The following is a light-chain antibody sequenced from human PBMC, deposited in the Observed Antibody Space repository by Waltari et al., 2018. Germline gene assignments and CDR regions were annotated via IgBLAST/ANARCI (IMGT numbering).Light chain of an antibody. CDR3: QQYDNLPSIT. Sequence: DIQMTQSPSSLSTSVGDRVTITCQASQDISNHLNGYQQKPGNTPKLLIYDASTLETGVPSKFSRSRAGTNFTFTITSLQPEDIATYYCQQYDNLPSITFGQGTRLDIK. V-gene: IGKV1-33*01. J-gene: IGKJ5*01. CDR1: QDISNH. CDR2: DAS.